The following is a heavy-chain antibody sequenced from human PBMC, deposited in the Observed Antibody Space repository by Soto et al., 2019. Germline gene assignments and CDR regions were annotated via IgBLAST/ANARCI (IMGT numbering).Heavy chain of an antibody. CDR3: AHIPNYYQYDWFDP. CDR2: IYLDYDK. D-gene: IGHD3-16*01. V-gene: IGHV2-5*02. Sequence: QITLKESGPTLVKPTQTLTLTCTFSGFSLTTRGVGVGWIRQPPGKALECLELIYLDYDKRYSPALQSRLSITKDTSKNQVVLTMTNVDPVDTATYYCAHIPNYYQYDWFDPWGQGTLVSVSS. J-gene: IGHJ5*02. CDR1: GFSLTTRGVG.